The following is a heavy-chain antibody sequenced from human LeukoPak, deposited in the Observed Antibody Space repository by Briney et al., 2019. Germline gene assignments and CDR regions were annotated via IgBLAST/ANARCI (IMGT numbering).Heavy chain of an antibody. CDR1: GGTFSSYA. V-gene: IGHV1-3*04. CDR2: INTGNGNT. CDR3: ARDEAWLLS. Sequence: GSSVKVSCKASGGTFSSYAISWVRQAPGQRLEWMGWINTGNGNTKYSQKFQGRVTTTRDTSASTAYMELSSLRSEDTAVYYCARDEAWLLSWGQGTLVTVSS. D-gene: IGHD5-12*01. J-gene: IGHJ5*02.